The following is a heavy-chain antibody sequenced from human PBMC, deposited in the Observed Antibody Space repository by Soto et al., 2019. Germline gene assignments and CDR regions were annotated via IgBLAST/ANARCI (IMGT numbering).Heavy chain of an antibody. V-gene: IGHV4-39*01. CDR2: IYYSGST. CDR3: ARRGGMGATTYDY. CDR1: GGSISSSIYY. J-gene: IGHJ4*02. Sequence: PSETLSLTCTVAGGSISSSIYYWGWNRQPPGKGLEWIGTIYYSGSTYYNPSLKSRVTISVDTSKNQFSLKLSSVTAADTAVYYCARRGGMGATTYDYWGQGTLVTVSS. D-gene: IGHD1-26*01.